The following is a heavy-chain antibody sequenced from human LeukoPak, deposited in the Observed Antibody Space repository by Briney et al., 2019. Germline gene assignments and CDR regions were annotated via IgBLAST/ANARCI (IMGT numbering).Heavy chain of an antibody. CDR3: AREGIAAGDYYFDY. CDR2: ISSSSSYI. V-gene: IGHV3-21*01. D-gene: IGHD6-13*01. J-gene: IGHJ4*02. Sequence: GGSLRLSCAASGFTFSSYSMNWVRQAPGKGLEWVSSISSSSSYIYYADSVKGRFTISRDNAKNSLYLQMNSLRAEDTAVYYCAREGIAAGDYYFDYWGQGTLVTVSP. CDR1: GFTFSSYS.